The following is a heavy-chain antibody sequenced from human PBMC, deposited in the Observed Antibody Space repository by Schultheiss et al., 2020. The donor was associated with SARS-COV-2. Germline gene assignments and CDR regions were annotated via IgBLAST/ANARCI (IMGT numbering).Heavy chain of an antibody. D-gene: IGHD3-9*01. V-gene: IGHV4-34*01. CDR2: IYYSGST. Sequence: SQTLSLTCAVYGGSFSGYYWSWIRQHPGKGLEWIGYIYYSGSTYYNPSLKSRVTISVDTSKNQFSLKLSSVTAADTAVYYCARGGVRYFDWLLSSYPFDYWGQGTLVTVSS. CDR1: GGSFSGYY. J-gene: IGHJ4*02. CDR3: ARGGVRYFDWLLSSYPFDY.